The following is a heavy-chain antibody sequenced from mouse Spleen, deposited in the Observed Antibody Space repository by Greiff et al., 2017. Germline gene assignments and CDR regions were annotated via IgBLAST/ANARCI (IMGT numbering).Heavy chain of an antibody. CDR3: ARSHSRYAMDY. CDR2: INPNNGGT. J-gene: IGHJ4*01. V-gene: IGHV1-18*01. Sequence: VQLQQSGPELVKPGASVKIPCKASGYTFTDYNMDWVKQSHGKSLEWIGDINPNNGGTIYNQKFKGKATLTVDKSSSTAYMELRSLTSEDTAVYYCARSHSRYAMDYWGQGTSVTVSS. CDR1: GYTFTDYN. D-gene: IGHD6-1*01.